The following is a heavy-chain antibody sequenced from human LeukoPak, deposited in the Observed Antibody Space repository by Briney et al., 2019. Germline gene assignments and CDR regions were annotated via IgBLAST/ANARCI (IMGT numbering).Heavy chain of an antibody. CDR2: IYYTGST. Sequence: SSETLSLTCVDSGDSNSNYYWSWIRQPPGKGLEWIGYIYYTGSTRYNPSLNGRGTISVDTSKNHFSLKLSSVTAADTAVYYCARWGCTSTTCYTPFDLWGPGTLVTVSS. D-gene: IGHD2-2*02. CDR1: GDSNSNYY. J-gene: IGHJ4*02. V-gene: IGHV4-59*01. CDR3: ARWGCTSTTCYTPFDL.